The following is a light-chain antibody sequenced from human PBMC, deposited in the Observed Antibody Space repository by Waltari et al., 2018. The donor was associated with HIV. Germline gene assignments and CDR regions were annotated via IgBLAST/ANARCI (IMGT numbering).Light chain of an antibody. J-gene: IGLJ2*01. V-gene: IGLV1-47*01. CDR1: RSNTGSNY. CDR2: RNN. Sequence: QSVLTQPPAASGTPGQRVTISCSGRRSNTGSNYVYWYQQFPGTAPKLLIYRNNYRPSGVPDRISGSKSGTAAYLAISGLRSEDEADYYCVAWDDTLSALFFGGGTKLTVL. CDR3: VAWDDTLSALF.